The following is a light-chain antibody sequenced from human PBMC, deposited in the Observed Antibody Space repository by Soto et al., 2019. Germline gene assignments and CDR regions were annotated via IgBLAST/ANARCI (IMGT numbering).Light chain of an antibody. CDR3: LTWDDSLVGLV. CDR1: TSNIVINT. CDR2: STN. Sequence: QSVLTQPPSASGTPGQRVTISCSGSTSNIVINTVLWYQQFPGTAPKLLIDSTNQRPSGVPDRFSGSKSGTSASLAISGLQSEDEADYYCLTWDDSLVGLVFGGGTKVTVL. J-gene: IGLJ2*01. V-gene: IGLV1-44*01.